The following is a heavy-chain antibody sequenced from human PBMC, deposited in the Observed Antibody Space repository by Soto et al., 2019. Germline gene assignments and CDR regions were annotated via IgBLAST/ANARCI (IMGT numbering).Heavy chain of an antibody. CDR3: ARDLWVRAVRTPQYGMDV. D-gene: IGHD3-10*01. V-gene: IGHV3-33*01. CDR1: GFTFRSYG. J-gene: IGHJ6*02. Sequence: QVQLVESGGGVVQPGRSLRLSCAASGFTFRSYGMHWVRQAPGKGLEWVAVIWYDGSNKYYADSVKGRFTISRDNSKNTLYLQMNSLRAEDTAVYYCARDLWVRAVRTPQYGMDVWGQGTTVTVSS. CDR2: IWYDGSNK.